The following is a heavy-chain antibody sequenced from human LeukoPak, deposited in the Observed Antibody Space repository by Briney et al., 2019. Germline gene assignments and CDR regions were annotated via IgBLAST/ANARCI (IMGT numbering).Heavy chain of an antibody. J-gene: IGHJ4*02. Sequence: PSETLSLTCAVYGGSFSGYYWSWIRQPPGKGLEWIGEINHSGSTNYNPSLKSRVTISVDTSKNQFSLKLSSVTAADTAVYYCAREPAAGPYYFDYWGQGTLVTVSS. V-gene: IGHV4-34*01. D-gene: IGHD6-13*01. CDR2: INHSGST. CDR3: AREPAAGPYYFDY. CDR1: GGSFSGYY.